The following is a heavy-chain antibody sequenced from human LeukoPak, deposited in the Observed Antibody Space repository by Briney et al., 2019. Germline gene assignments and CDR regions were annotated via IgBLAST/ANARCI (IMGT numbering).Heavy chain of an antibody. CDR3: ARDLPSTYYDILTGYFISGLDAFDI. CDR1: GASISSSNYY. V-gene: IGHV4-39*07. CDR2: IYSSGNT. Sequence: PSETLSLTCAVSGASISSSNYYSGWVRQSPGKGLEWIGNIYSSGNTYYNPSLKSRVTMSVDTSKNQFSLKLSSVTAADTAVYYCARDLPSTYYDILTGYFISGLDAFDIWGQGTMVTVSS. D-gene: IGHD3-9*01. J-gene: IGHJ3*02.